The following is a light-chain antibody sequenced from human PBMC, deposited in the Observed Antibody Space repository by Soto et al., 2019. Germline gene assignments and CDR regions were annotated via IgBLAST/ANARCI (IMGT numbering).Light chain of an antibody. CDR2: AAS. Sequence: DIQMTQSPSSLSASVGDRVTLTCRASQSISNYLNWYLQKPGKAPKVLISAASNLQSGVPSRFSGSGSGTDFTLTISRLQPEDFATYYCQQSFSTPRTFGQGTKVEIK. CDR3: QQSFSTPRT. V-gene: IGKV1-39*01. J-gene: IGKJ1*01. CDR1: QSISNY.